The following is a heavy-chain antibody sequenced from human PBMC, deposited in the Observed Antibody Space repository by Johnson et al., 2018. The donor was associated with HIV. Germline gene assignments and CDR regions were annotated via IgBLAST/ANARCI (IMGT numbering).Heavy chain of an antibody. J-gene: IGHJ3*02. CDR2: ISGSGGST. Sequence: VQLVESGGGLVQPGGSLRLSCAASGFTFSSYAMSWVRQAPGKGLEWVSAISGSGGSTYYADSVKGRFTISRDNSKNTLYLQMNSLRAEDTAVYYCAKDRVGATFWTLYAFDIWGQGTMVTVSS. CDR3: AKDRVGATFWTLYAFDI. CDR1: GFTFSSYA. D-gene: IGHD1-26*01. V-gene: IGHV3-23*04.